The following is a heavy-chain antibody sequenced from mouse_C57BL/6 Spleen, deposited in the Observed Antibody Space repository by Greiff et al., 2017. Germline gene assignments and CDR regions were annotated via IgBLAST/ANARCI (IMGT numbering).Heavy chain of an antibody. J-gene: IGHJ2*01. V-gene: IGHV5-17*01. CDR1: GFTFSDYG. CDR2: ISSGRSTI. CDR3: ALIYYDYDEDFGG. Sequence: EVMLVESGGGLVKPGGSLKLSCAASGFTFSDYGMHWVRQAPEKGLEWVAYISSGRSTIYYAGTVKGRFTISRDNAKNTLFLQMTSLRSEDTAMYYCALIYYDYDEDFGGWGQGTTLTVAT. D-gene: IGHD2-4*01.